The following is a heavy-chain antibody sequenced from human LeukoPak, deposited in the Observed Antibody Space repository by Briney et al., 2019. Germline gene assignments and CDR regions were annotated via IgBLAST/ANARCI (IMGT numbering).Heavy chain of an antibody. CDR1: GGTFSSYA. CDR2: IIPIFGTA. Sequence: SVKVSCKASGGTFSSYAISWVRQAPGQGLEWIGGIIPIFGTANYAQKFQGRVTITTDESTSTAYMELSSLRSEDTAVYYCARGGPNSSGYYYYFDYWGQGTLVTVSS. CDR3: ARGGPNSSGYYYYFDY. D-gene: IGHD3-22*01. J-gene: IGHJ4*02. V-gene: IGHV1-69*05.